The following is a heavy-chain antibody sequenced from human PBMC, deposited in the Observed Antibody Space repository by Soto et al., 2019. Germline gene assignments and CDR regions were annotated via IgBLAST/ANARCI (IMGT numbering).Heavy chain of an antibody. J-gene: IGHJ4*02. D-gene: IGHD3-22*01. Sequence: SETLSLTCAVYGGSFSGYYWSWIRQPPGKGLEWIGEINHSGSTNYNPSLKSRVTISVDTSKNQFSLKLSSVTAADTAEYYCARGIRMGYYYDSSGSFDYWGQGTLVTVSS. CDR1: GGSFSGYY. CDR3: ARGIRMGYYYDSSGSFDY. V-gene: IGHV4-34*01. CDR2: INHSGST.